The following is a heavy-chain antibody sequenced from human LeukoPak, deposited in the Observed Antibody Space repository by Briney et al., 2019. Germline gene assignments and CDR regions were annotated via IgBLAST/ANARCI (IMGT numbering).Heavy chain of an antibody. CDR1: GYSFTSYW. CDR2: IYPGDSDT. Sequence: GGSLKISCKVSGYSFTSYWIGWVRQVPGKGLEWMGIIYPGDSDTRYSPSFQGQVTISADKSINTAYLQWSRLKASDTAMYYCARYSDGMDVWGKGTTVTVSS. CDR3: ARYSDGMDV. D-gene: IGHD1-26*01. J-gene: IGHJ6*04. V-gene: IGHV5-51*01.